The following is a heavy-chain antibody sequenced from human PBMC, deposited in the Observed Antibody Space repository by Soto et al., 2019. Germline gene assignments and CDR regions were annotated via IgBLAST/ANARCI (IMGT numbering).Heavy chain of an antibody. CDR3: AKNPGYYYDSTGYHFDY. D-gene: IGHD3-22*01. CDR1: EFTFSNYA. J-gene: IGHJ4*02. CDR2: ISYGGGTT. Sequence: GGSLRLSCASSEFTFSNYAMSWVRQAPGKGLEWVSAISYGGGTTYYADSVKGRFTISRDNSKNTLYLQMNSLRAEDTAVYYCAKNPGYYYDSTGYHFDYWGQGTLVTVSS. V-gene: IGHV3-23*01.